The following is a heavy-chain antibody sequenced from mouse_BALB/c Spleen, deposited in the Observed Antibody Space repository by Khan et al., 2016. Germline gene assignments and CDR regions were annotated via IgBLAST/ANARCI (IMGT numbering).Heavy chain of an antibody. CDR1: GLTLNTYA. D-gene: IGHD2-12*01. CDR3: VGDYDGGFAY. CDR2: IRSKSNNYAT. J-gene: IGHJ3*01. V-gene: IGHV10-1*02. Sequence: EVQLVESGGGLVQPKGSLKLSCAASGLTLNTYAMNWVRQAPGKGLEWVARIRSKSNNYATYSDESVKDRLTISRDDSQNILYLEMNNLKTEDSAIYYCVGDYDGGFAYWGQGTLVTVSP.